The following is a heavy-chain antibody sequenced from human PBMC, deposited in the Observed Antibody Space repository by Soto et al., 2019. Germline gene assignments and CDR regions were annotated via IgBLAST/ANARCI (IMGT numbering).Heavy chain of an antibody. D-gene: IGHD6-13*01. Sequence: EVQLLESGGGLVQPGGSLRLSCAASGFTFSSYAMSWVRQAPGKGLEWVSAISGSGGSTYYADSVKGRFTISRDNSKNXXYLQTNSLRAEDTAVYYCAKSGSSWYMAAGYYFDYWGQGTLVTVSS. CDR1: GFTFSSYA. J-gene: IGHJ4*02. CDR3: AKSGSSWYMAAGYYFDY. V-gene: IGHV3-23*01. CDR2: ISGSGGST.